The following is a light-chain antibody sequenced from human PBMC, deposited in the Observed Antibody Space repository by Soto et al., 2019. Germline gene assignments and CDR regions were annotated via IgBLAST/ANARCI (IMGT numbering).Light chain of an antibody. V-gene: IGLV2-14*01. J-gene: IGLJ1*01. CDR1: SSDVGGYNY. Sequence: QSVLTQPASVSGSPGQSITISCTGTSSDVGGYNYVSWYQQHPGKAPKLMLSEVTDRPSGVSNRFSGSKSGNTASLTISGLQAQEEADYYCSSYTSSSTYVFGTGTKVTVL. CDR3: SSYTSSSTYV. CDR2: EVT.